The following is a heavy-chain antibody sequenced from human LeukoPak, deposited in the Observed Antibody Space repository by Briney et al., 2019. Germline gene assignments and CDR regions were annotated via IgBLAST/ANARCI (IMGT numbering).Heavy chain of an antibody. CDR2: VSGSGGRT. J-gene: IGHJ6*02. Sequence: GGSLRLSCAASRFTLSAFAMRRVRQAPGTGLEGVSAVSGSGGRTFFADSLKGRFTISRDNSKNTLYLQMNSLRAEDTALYYCAKAANWNDRHNYNYYYGMDVWGQGTTVTVSS. CDR1: RFTLSAFA. V-gene: IGHV3-23*01. D-gene: IGHD1-20*01. CDR3: AKAANWNDRHNYNYYYGMDV.